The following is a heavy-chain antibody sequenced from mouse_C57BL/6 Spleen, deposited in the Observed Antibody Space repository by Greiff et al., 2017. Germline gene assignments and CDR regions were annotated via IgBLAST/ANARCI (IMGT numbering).Heavy chain of an antibody. J-gene: IGHJ1*03. CDR2: ISGGGGNT. Sequence: EVQGVESGGGLVKPGGSLKLSCAASGFTFSSYTLSWVRQTPEKRLEWVATISGGGGNTYYPDTAKNTRYLQMSSLSSEAAALDYCERQGYYGSSWYFDVWGTGTTVTVSS. V-gene: IGHV5-9*01. CDR1: GFTFSSYT. D-gene: IGHD1-1*01. CDR3: ERQGYYGSSWYFDV.